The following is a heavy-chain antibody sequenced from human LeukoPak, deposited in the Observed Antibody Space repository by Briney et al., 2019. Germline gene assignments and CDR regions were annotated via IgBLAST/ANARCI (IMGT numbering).Heavy chain of an antibody. CDR2: IKQDGSEK. Sequence: PGRSLRLSCAASGFTFSSYWMSWVRQAPGKGLEWVANIKQDGSEKYYVDSVKGRFTISRDNAKNSLYLQMNSLRAEDTAVYYCARDSYDFWSGYYIDYWGQGTLVTVSS. CDR3: ARDSYDFWSGYYIDY. J-gene: IGHJ4*02. D-gene: IGHD3-3*01. CDR1: GFTFSSYW. V-gene: IGHV3-7*01.